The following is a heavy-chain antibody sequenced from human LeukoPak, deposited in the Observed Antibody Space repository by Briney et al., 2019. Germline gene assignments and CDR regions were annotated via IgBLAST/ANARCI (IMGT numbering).Heavy chain of an antibody. V-gene: IGHV3-48*01. Sequence: TGGSLRLSCAASGFTFSSYSMNWVRQAPGKGLEWASYISSASNTIYYADSVKGRFTISRDNAKNSLYLQMNSLRAEDTAMYYCARDGWFGDYNWFDPWGQGTLVTVSS. D-gene: IGHD3-10*01. CDR1: GFTFSSYS. CDR3: ARDGWFGDYNWFDP. CDR2: ISSASNTI. J-gene: IGHJ5*02.